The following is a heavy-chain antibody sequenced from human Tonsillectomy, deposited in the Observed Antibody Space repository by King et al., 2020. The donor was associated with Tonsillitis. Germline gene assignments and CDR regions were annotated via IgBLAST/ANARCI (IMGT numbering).Heavy chain of an antibody. J-gene: IGHJ4*02. CDR2: ISWNSGTI. D-gene: IGHD3-16*01. V-gene: IGHV3-9*01. CDR3: AKLAILSINDGYFDY. Sequence: VQLVESGGGLVQPGRSLRLSCAASGFTFDNYAMHWVRQAPGKGLEWVSGISWNSGTIGYADSVRGRFTISRDNANNSLYLQMNSLRAEDTALYYCAKLAILSINDGYFDYWGQGTLVTVSS. CDR1: GFTFDNYA.